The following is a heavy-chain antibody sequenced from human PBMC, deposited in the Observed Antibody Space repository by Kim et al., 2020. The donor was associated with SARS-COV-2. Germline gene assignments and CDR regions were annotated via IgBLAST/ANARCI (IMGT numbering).Heavy chain of an antibody. J-gene: IGHJ4*02. D-gene: IGHD3-10*01. Sequence: SETLSLTCAVYGGSFNGYYWSWIRQPPGKGLEWIGEINHSGSTNYNPSLKSRVTKSVDTSKNQFSLNLSSVTAADTAEYYCTSGSYGSGTPLDYWGQETLGTVS. CDR2: INHSGST. V-gene: IGHV4-34*01. CDR3: TSGSYGSGTPLDY. CDR1: GGSFNGYY.